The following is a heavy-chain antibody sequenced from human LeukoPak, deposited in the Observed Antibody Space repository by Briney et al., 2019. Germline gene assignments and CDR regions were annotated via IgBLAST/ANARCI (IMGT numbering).Heavy chain of an antibody. CDR3: ARSYGSGKSVGAFDI. CDR1: GGSISSGGYY. CDR2: IYYSGIT. V-gene: IGHV4-31*03. J-gene: IGHJ3*02. Sequence: SETLSVTCTVSGGSISSGGYYWNWIRHHPGKGLEWIGCIYYSGITYYNPSLKSRITILVDTSKNQFSLTLSSVTAADTAVYYCARSYGSGKSVGAFDIWGQGTMVTVSS. D-gene: IGHD3-10*01.